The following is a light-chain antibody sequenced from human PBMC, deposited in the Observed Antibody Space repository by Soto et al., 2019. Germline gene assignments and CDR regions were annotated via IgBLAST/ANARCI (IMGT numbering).Light chain of an antibody. Sequence: EGVLTQSPGTLSLSPGERVTLSCRASQRVSSRYLAWYQQKPGQAPRLLIYGTSTRATGVPDRFSGSGSGTDFTLTISRLEPEDFAVYYCQQYGSSPLYTLGQGTKLEIK. CDR1: QRVSSRY. CDR2: GTS. V-gene: IGKV3-20*01. CDR3: QQYGSSPLYT. J-gene: IGKJ2*01.